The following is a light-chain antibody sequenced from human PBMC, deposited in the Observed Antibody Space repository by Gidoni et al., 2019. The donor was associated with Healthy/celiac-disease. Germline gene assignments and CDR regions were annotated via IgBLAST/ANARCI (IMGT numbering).Light chain of an antibody. CDR2: AAS. CDR3: QQSYSTLGFT. J-gene: IGKJ5*01. Sequence: DIQMTQSPSSLSASVGDRVTIACRASQSISSNLIWYQQKPGKAPKLLIIAASSMQSGGPPRFSGSGAGTDYTLTISSLQPEDFATYYCQQSYSTLGFTFGQGTRLEIK. V-gene: IGKV1-39*01. CDR1: QSISSN.